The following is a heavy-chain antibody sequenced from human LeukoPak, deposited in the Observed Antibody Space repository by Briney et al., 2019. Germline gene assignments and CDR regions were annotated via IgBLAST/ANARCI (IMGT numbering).Heavy chain of an antibody. J-gene: IGHJ6*03. V-gene: IGHV1-2*02. Sequence: GASVKVSCKASGYTFTGYYMHWVRQAPGQGLEWMGWINPNSGGTNYAQKFQGRVTMTRDTSISTAYMELSRLRSDDTAVYYCARVIAAAEKYYYYYYMDVWGKGTTVTVSS. D-gene: IGHD6-13*01. CDR3: ARVIAAAEKYYYYYYMDV. CDR1: GYTFTGYY. CDR2: INPNSGGT.